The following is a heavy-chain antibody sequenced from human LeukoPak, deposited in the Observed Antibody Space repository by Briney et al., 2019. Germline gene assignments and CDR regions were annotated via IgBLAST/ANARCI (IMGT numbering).Heavy chain of an antibody. V-gene: IGHV3-21*01. D-gene: IGHD6-13*01. CDR2: ISSSSSYI. Sequence: VGSLRLSCAASGFTFSSYSMNWVRQAPGKGLAWVSSISSSSSYISYADSVKGRFTISRDNAKNSLYLQMNSLRAEDTAVYYCARENVAAGDYWGQGTLVTVSS. CDR1: GFTFSSYS. J-gene: IGHJ4*02. CDR3: ARENVAAGDY.